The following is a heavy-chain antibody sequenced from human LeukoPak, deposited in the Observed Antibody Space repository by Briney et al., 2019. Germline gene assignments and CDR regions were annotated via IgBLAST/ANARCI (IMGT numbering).Heavy chain of an antibody. D-gene: IGHD3-10*01. J-gene: IGHJ3*02. CDR1: GFTFSSYA. Sequence: PGGSLRLSCAVSGFTFSSYAMNWVRQAPGKGLEWVSDISGSGGSTNYADSVKGRSTISRDSSRNTLYLLMDSLRAEDTAVYYCAKGLAHGSYYAFDIWGQRTMVTLSS. CDR2: ISGSGGST. CDR3: AKGLAHGSYYAFDI. V-gene: IGHV3-23*01.